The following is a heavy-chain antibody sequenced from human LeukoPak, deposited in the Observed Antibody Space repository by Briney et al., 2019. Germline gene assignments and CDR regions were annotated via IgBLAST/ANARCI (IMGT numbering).Heavy chain of an antibody. CDR1: GFTFSSYG. Sequence: GGSLRLSCAASGFTFSSYGMHWVRQAPGKGLEWVAVISYDGSNKYYADSVKGRFTISRDNSKNTLYLQMNSLRAEDMAVYYCAKDLYYYGSGSPPMTFDYWGQGTLVTVSS. CDR2: ISYDGSNK. J-gene: IGHJ4*02. CDR3: AKDLYYYGSGSPPMTFDY. D-gene: IGHD3-10*01. V-gene: IGHV3-30*18.